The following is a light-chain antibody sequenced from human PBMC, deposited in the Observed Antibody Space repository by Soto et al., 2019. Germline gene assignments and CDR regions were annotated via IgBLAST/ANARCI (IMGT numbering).Light chain of an antibody. V-gene: IGLV2-11*01. CDR1: SSDVGCYNY. Sequence: QSALTKPRSVYGSPGQSGTISCTGSSSDVGCYNYVSWYQQHPGKAPQLMIYDVNKWPSGVPDRFSGSKSGNTASLTISGLQAEYEADYYCCSYAGSYSWVFGGGTQLTVL. CDR2: DVN. J-gene: IGLJ3*02. CDR3: CSYAGSYSWV.